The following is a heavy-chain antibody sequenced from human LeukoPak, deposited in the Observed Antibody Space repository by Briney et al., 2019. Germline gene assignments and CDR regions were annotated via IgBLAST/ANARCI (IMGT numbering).Heavy chain of an antibody. CDR3: ARDMNYDILTGYSPYYYYYGMDV. D-gene: IGHD3-9*01. CDR1: GFTFSSYA. CDR2: ISGSGGST. V-gene: IGHV3-23*01. J-gene: IGHJ6*02. Sequence: GSLRLSCAASGFTFSSYAMSWVRQAPGKGLEWVSAISGSGGSTYYADSVKGRFTISRDNSKNTLYLQMNSLRAEDTAVYYCARDMNYDILTGYSPYYYYYGMDVWGQGTTVTVSS.